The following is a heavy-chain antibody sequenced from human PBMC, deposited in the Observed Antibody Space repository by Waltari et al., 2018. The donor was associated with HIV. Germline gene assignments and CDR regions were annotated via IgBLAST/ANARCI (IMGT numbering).Heavy chain of an antibody. D-gene: IGHD4-17*01. CDR3: ARDDYSDNFDY. J-gene: IGHJ4*02. Sequence: EVQLVESGGGLVQPGGSLRLSCTVSGFTFSIYEMTWARQAPGKGLELVSYISRSGSTIYYADSVKGRFTISRDNAKNSLYLQMNSLRAEDTAVYYCARDDYSDNFDYWGQGTLVTVSS. CDR1: GFTFSIYE. V-gene: IGHV3-48*03. CDR2: ISRSGSTI.